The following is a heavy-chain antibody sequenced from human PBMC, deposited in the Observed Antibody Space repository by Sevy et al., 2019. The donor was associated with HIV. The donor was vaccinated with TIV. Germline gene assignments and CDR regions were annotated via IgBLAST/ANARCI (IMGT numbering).Heavy chain of an antibody. D-gene: IGHD3-22*01. CDR2: IYHSGRT. J-gene: IGHJ4*02. CDR1: GYSISSGYY. Sequence: SETLSLTCAVSGYSISSGYYWGWIRQPPGKGLEWIGNIYHSGRTYNNPSLKSRVTMSVDTSKNQFSLKLSSVTAADTAVYYCARGDYYVSSGYTYYFDYWGQGTLVTVSS. V-gene: IGHV4-38-2*01. CDR3: ARGDYYVSSGYTYYFDY.